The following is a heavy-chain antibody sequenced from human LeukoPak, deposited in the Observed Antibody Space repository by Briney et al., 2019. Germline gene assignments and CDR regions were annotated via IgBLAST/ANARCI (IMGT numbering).Heavy chain of an antibody. D-gene: IGHD3-10*01. CDR3: ARQTLGVRGGEWDY. V-gene: IGHV5-51*01. CDR2: IYPDDSDI. CDR1: GYSFINYW. Sequence: GESLQISCKASGYSFINYWIGWVRQMPGKGLEWMGIIYPDDSDIRYSPSFQGQVTISADRSRSIAYVQWNSLKASDTAMYYCARQTLGVRGGEWDYWGQGTLVAVSS. J-gene: IGHJ4*02.